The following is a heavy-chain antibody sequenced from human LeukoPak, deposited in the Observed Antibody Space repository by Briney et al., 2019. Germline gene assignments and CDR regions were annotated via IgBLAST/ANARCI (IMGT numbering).Heavy chain of an antibody. Sequence: GGSLRLSCAASGFIFSTFAMHWVRQVPGKGLEWVAIIWSDGSTKYYVGSVKGRFTISRDSSKSTLYLQMNSLRAEDTAVYYCARDAATSVGMPHYWGQGTVVTVSS. CDR3: ARDAATSVGMPHY. CDR1: GFIFSTFA. CDR2: IWSDGSTK. J-gene: IGHJ4*02. V-gene: IGHV3-33*08. D-gene: IGHD2-2*01.